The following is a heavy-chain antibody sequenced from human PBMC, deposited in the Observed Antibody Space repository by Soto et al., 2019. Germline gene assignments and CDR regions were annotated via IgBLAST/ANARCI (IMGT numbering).Heavy chain of an antibody. Sequence: ETLSLTCXVSGYSISSGYHWAWIRQPPGKGLEWLGSVHYSGNTYYNPSLKSRLTISVDKSKNQFSLNLSSVIAADTAVYYCARQDRVVAEGRWFDPWGQGTLVTVSS. J-gene: IGHJ5*02. CDR1: GYSISSGYH. D-gene: IGHD2-15*01. CDR3: ARQDRVVAEGRWFDP. V-gene: IGHV4-38-2*01. CDR2: VHYSGNT.